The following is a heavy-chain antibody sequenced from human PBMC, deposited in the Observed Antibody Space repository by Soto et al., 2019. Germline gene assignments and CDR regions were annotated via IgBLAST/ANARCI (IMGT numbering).Heavy chain of an antibody. CDR2: INSDGSST. D-gene: IGHD2-15*01. CDR1: GFTFSSYW. V-gene: IGHV3-74*01. J-gene: IGHJ4*02. Sequence: EVQLVESGGGLVQPGGSLRLSCAASGFTFSSYWMHWVRQAPGKGLVWVSRINSDGSSTGYADSVMGRFTISRDNAKNTLYLQMNSRIVEDTSVYDCARDQGYCSGGSCYGAGYWGQGTLVSVS. CDR3: ARDQGYCSGGSCYGAGY.